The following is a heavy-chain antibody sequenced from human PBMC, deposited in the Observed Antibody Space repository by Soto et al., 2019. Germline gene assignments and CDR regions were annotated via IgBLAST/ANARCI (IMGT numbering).Heavy chain of an antibody. CDR2: IVVGSGNT. J-gene: IGHJ6*02. V-gene: IGHV1-58*01. Sequence: ASVKVSCKASGFTFTSSAVQWVRQARGQRLEWIGWIVVGSGNTNYAQKFQERVTITRDMSTSTAYMELSSLRSEDTAVYYCAAGPANTAMATSNYCYGLDFWGQGTTVTVSS. CDR3: AAGPANTAMATSNYCYGLDF. CDR1: GFTFTSSA. D-gene: IGHD5-18*01.